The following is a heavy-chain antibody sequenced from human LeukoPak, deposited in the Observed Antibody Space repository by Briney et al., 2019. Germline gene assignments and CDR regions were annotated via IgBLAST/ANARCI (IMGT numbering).Heavy chain of an antibody. J-gene: IGHJ4*02. V-gene: IGHV3-23*01. Sequence: GGSLRLSCAASGFTFSSYAMSWVRQAPGKGLEWVSAICGGGGNTYYADSVKGRFTISRDNSKNTLYLQMNSLRAEDTAVYYLASGNGSPLNSGCRLGYPKYYFDYWGQGPLVPVSS. CDR2: ICGGGGNT. D-gene: IGHD3-22*01. CDR3: ASGNGSPLNSGCRLGYPKYYFDY. CDR1: GFTFSSYA.